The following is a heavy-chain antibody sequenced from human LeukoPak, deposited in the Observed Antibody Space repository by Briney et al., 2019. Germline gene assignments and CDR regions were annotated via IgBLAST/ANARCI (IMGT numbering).Heavy chain of an antibody. D-gene: IGHD1-26*01. CDR3: ARHRQGELPYFDY. J-gene: IGHJ4*02. CDR2: IYYSGST. Sequence: PSETLSLTCTVSGGSISSSSYYWGWIRQPPGKGLEWIGSIYYSGSTYYNPSLKSRVTISVDTSKNQFSLKLSSVTAADTAVYYCARHRQGELPYFDYWGQGTLVTVSS. CDR1: GGSISSSSYY. V-gene: IGHV4-39*01.